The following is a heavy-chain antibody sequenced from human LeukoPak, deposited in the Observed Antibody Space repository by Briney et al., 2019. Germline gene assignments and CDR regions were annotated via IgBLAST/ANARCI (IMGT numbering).Heavy chain of an antibody. Sequence: AGGSLRLSCAASGFTVSSNFMSWVCQTPGKGLEWVSVIYSAGDTYYADSVKGRFTISRDNFKNTVYLQMNSLRADDTAVYYCARDYCTTSSCSTRWFDPWGQGTLVTVSS. V-gene: IGHV3-66*02. D-gene: IGHD1-1*01. CDR2: IYSAGDT. CDR3: ARDYCTTSSCSTRWFDP. J-gene: IGHJ5*02. CDR1: GFTVSSNF.